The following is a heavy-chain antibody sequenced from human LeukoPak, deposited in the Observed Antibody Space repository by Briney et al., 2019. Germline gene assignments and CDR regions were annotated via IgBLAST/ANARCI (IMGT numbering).Heavy chain of an antibody. D-gene: IGHD4-17*01. J-gene: IGHJ4*02. CDR3: ARATHTVTTGLDY. CDR1: GDSVSSNSAA. CDR2: TYHRSKWYN. Sequence: SQTLSLTCAISGDSVSSNSAAWTWIRQSPSRGLERLGRTYHRSKWYNDYAVSVKGRITISPDTSKNQFSLQLNSVTPEDTAVYYCARATHTVTTGLDYWGQGTLVTVSS. V-gene: IGHV6-1*01.